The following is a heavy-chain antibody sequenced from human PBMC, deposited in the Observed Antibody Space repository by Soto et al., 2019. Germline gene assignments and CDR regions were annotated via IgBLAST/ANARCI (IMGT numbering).Heavy chain of an antibody. V-gene: IGHV4-59*08. Sequence: PSGTLSLTCTVSGGSISSYYWSWIRQPPGKGLEWIGYIYYSGSTNYNPSLKSRVTISVDTSKNQFSLKLSSVTAADTAVYYCARGPPELLWFGETNWFDPWGQGTLVTVSS. J-gene: IGHJ5*02. CDR2: IYYSGST. CDR3: ARGPPELLWFGETNWFDP. CDR1: GGSISSYY. D-gene: IGHD3-10*01.